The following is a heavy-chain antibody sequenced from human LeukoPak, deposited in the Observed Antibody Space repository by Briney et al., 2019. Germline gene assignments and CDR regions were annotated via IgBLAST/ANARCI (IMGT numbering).Heavy chain of an antibody. J-gene: IGHJ3*02. CDR1: GYTFTSYG. CDR3: ARRDYDYVWGAYRKPVAFDI. Sequence: ASVKVSCKASGYTFTSYGISWVRQAPGQGLEWMGWISAYNGNTNYAQKLQGRVTMTTDTSTSTAYMELRSLRSDDTAVYYCARRDYDYVWGAYRKPVAFDIWGQGRMVTVPS. V-gene: IGHV1-18*01. D-gene: IGHD3-16*02. CDR2: ISAYNGNT.